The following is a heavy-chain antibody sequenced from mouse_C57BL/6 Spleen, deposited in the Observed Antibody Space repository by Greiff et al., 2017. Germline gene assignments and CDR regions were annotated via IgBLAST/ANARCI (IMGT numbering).Heavy chain of an antibody. D-gene: IGHD2-5*01. CDR2: IDPANGNT. CDR3: ARSYYSNYEGAMDY. J-gene: IGHJ4*01. CDR1: GFNIKNTY. V-gene: IGHV14-3*01. Sequence: EVMLVESVAELVRPGASVKLSCTASGFNIKNTYMHWVKQRPEQGLEWIGRIDPANGNTKYAPKFQGKATITADTSSNTAYLQLSSLTSEDTAIYYCARSYYSNYEGAMDYWGQGTSVTVSS.